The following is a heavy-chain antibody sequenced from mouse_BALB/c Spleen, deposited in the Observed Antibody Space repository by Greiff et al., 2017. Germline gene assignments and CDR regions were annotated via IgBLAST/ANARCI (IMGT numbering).Heavy chain of an antibody. CDR1: GDSITSGY. V-gene: IGHV3-8*02. J-gene: IGHJ2*01. Sequence: EVQLQESGPSLVKPSQTLSLTCSVTGDSITSGYWNWIRKFPGNKLEYMGYISYSGSTYYNPSLKSRISITRDTSKNQYYLQLNSVTTEDTATYYCARAYYGNYNYFDYWGQGTTLTVSS. CDR2: ISYSGST. CDR3: ARAYYGNYNYFDY. D-gene: IGHD2-10*01.